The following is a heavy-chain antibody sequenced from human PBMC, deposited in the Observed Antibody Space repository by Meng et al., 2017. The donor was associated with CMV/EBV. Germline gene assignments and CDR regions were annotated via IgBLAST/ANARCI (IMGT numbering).Heavy chain of an antibody. CDR2: ISWNSGSI. V-gene: IGHV3-9*01. D-gene: IGHD2-15*01. CDR3: ARDTRAATDY. Sequence: SLKISCAASGFTFDDYAMHWVRQAPGKGLEWVSGISWNSGSIGYADSMKGRFTISRDNAKNSLYLQMNSLRAEDTAVYYCARDTRAATDYWGQGTLVTVSS. CDR1: GFTFDDYA. J-gene: IGHJ4*02.